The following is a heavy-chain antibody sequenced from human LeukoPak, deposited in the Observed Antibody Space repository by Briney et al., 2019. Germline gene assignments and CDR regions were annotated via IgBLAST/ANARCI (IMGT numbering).Heavy chain of an antibody. D-gene: IGHD2-15*01. Sequence: SVKVSCKASGGTFSSYNINWVRQAPGQGLEWVGSFISMLGVANYAQKLQGRVTMTTDTSTSTAYMELRSLRSDDTAVYYCARVFCSGGSCYPFDYWGQGTLVTVSS. CDR3: ARVFCSGGSCYPFDY. V-gene: IGHV1-69*02. J-gene: IGHJ4*02. CDR2: FISMLGVA. CDR1: GGTFSSYN.